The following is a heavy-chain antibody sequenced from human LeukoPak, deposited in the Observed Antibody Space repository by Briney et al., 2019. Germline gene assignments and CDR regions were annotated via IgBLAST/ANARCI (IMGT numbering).Heavy chain of an antibody. D-gene: IGHD3-3*01. J-gene: IGHJ4*02. Sequence: GGSLRLSCAASGFTFSSYAMHWVRQAPGKGLEGVAVISYDGSNKYYADSVKGRFTISRDNSKNTLYLQMNSLRAEDTAVYYCARERFLEWLPDHRPFDYWGQGILVTVSS. CDR2: ISYDGSNK. CDR1: GFTFSSYA. V-gene: IGHV3-30*01. CDR3: ARERFLEWLPDHRPFDY.